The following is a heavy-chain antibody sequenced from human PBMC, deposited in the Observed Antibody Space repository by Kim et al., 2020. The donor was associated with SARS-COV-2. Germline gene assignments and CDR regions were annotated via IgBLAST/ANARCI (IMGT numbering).Heavy chain of an antibody. CDR3: ARDGVAAADSYYYYGMDV. J-gene: IGHJ6*02. V-gene: IGHV3-11*05. Sequence: KGRFTITRDNDKNSLYLQENSLRAEDTAVYYCARDGVAAADSYYYYGMDVWGQGTTVTVSS. D-gene: IGHD6-13*01.